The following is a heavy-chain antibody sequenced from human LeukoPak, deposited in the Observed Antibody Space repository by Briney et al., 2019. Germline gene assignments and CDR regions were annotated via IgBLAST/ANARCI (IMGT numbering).Heavy chain of an antibody. CDR2: INPNSGGT. J-gene: IGHJ4*02. CDR1: GYTFTGYY. D-gene: IGHD3-10*01. V-gene: IGHV1-2*02. CDR3: ARGSGVTGSSDFDY. Sequence: GASVKVSCKASGYTFTGYYMHWVRQAPGQGLEWMGWINPNSGGTNYAQKFQGRVTMTRDTSISTAYMELSRLRSDDTAVYYCARGSGVTGSSDFDYWGQGTLVTVSS.